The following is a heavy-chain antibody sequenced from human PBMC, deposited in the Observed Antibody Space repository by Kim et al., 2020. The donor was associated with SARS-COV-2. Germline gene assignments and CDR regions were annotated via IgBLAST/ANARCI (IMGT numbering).Heavy chain of an antibody. CDR1: GFTFRTYA. CDR2: ISGSGGNT. J-gene: IGHJ4*02. D-gene: IGHD3-10*01. Sequence: GGSLRLSCAASGFTFRTYAMSWVRQAPGKGLEWVSGISGSGGNTYYADSVKGRFTISRDNSKNTLYLQMNSLRAEDTAVYHCAKDKGVAMPRGAITCWGQPTLVAVSS. V-gene: IGHV3-23*01. CDR3: AKDKGVAMPRGAITC.